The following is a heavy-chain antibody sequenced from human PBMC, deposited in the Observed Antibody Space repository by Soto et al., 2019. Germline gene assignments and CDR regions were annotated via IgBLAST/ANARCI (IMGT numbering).Heavy chain of an antibody. CDR2: INHSGST. CDR1: GGSFSGYY. V-gene: IGHV4-34*01. D-gene: IGHD6-13*01. J-gene: IGHJ6*02. Sequence: SETLSLTCAGYGGSFSGYYWSWIRQPPGKGLEWIGEINHSGSTNYNPSLKSRVTISVDTSKNQFSLKLSSVTAADTAVYYCARKGDSSSWYGYFYYYGMDVWGQGTTVTVSS. CDR3: ARKGDSSSWYGYFYYYGMDV.